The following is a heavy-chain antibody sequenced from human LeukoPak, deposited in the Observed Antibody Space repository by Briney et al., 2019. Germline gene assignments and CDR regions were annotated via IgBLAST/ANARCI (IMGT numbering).Heavy chain of an antibody. V-gene: IGHV3-21*01. D-gene: IGHD6-19*01. CDR3: ARDWNSVAGHFVY. CDR1: GFTFSSYS. Sequence: KTGGSLRLSCAASGFTFSSYSMNWVRQAPGKGLEWVSSIGSSSSYIYYADSVKGRFTISRDNAKNSLYLQMNSLRAEDTAVYYCARDWNSVAGHFVYWGQGTLVTVSS. J-gene: IGHJ4*02. CDR2: IGSSSSYI.